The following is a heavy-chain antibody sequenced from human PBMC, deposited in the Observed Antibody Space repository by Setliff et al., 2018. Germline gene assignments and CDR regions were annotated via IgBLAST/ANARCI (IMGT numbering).Heavy chain of an antibody. CDR1: GDSISSGDYY. V-gene: IGHV4-30-4*08. D-gene: IGHD2-15*01. J-gene: IGHJ4*02. Sequence: SETLSLTCTVSGDSISSGDYYWNWIRQPPGKGLEWIGNIFYTGSTYYNPSLKSRVTISVDTSKNQSSLKLSSVTAADTAVYYCATLLVVAATVVKMGSEGIFDYWGQGTLVTVSS. CDR3: ATLLVVAATVVKMGSEGIFDY. CDR2: IFYTGST.